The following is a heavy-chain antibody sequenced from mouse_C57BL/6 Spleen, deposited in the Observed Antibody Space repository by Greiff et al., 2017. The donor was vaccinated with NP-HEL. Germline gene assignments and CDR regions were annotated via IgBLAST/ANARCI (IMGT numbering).Heavy chain of an antibody. V-gene: IGHV5-17*01. D-gene: IGHD1-1*01. J-gene: IGHJ3*01. CDR1: GFTFSDYG. Sequence: EVKLVESGGGLVKPGGSLKLSCAASGFTFSDYGMHWVRQAPEKGLEWVAYISSGSSTIYYADTVKGRFTISRDNAKNTLFLQMTSLRSEDTAMYYCAREGTYGSSYGMFAYWGQGTLVTVSA. CDR2: ISSGSSTI. CDR3: AREGTYGSSYGMFAY.